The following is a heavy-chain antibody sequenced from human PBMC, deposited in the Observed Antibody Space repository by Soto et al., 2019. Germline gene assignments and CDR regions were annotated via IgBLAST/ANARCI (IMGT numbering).Heavy chain of an antibody. J-gene: IGHJ6*02. Sequence: PGGSLRLSCAASGFTFSSYAMPWVRQAPGKGLEWVAVISYDGSNKYYADSVKGRFTISRDNSKNTPYLKMKSLRAEDTAVYYCAKDVRYSSSWYLSGGMDVWGQGTTVTVSS. V-gene: IGHV3-30-3*01. CDR2: ISYDGSNK. CDR3: AKDVRYSSSWYLSGGMDV. CDR1: GFTFSSYA. D-gene: IGHD6-13*01.